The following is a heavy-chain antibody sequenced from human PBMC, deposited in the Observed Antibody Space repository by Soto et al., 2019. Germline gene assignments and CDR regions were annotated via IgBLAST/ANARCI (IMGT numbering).Heavy chain of an antibody. CDR2: ISSYGSDT. CDR1: GFTFSRYW. V-gene: IGHV3-74*01. Sequence: EVQLVESGGGLVLPGGSLRLSCAASGFTFSRYWIHWVRHAPGKGLVWVSRISSYGSDTHYADSVKGRFTISRDNAKNTLYLQMNSLSADDTAVYYCASNYAYAEGYYWYGIDVWGQGTTVTVSS. J-gene: IGHJ6*02. CDR3: ASNYAYAEGYYWYGIDV. D-gene: IGHD3-16*01.